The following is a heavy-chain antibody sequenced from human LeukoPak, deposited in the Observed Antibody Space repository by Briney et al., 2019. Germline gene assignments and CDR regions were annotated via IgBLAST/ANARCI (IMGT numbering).Heavy chain of an antibody. CDR1: GFTFNSYW. CDR2: IKQDGSEQ. CDR3: AKAQGSCGGDTCQYAVDV. J-gene: IGHJ6*02. V-gene: IGHV3-7*05. Sequence: PGGSLRLSCAASGFTFNSYWMTWVRQAPGRGLGWLANIKQDGSEQYYVDSVKGRFTISRDNSKNTLFLQMNSLRAEDTAVYYCAKAQGSCGGDTCQYAVDVWGQGTTVTVSS. D-gene: IGHD2-15*01.